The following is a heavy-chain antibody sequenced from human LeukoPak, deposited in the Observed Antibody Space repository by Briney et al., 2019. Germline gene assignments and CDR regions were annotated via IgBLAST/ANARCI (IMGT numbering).Heavy chain of an antibody. CDR2: ISGSGGST. Sequence: GGSLRLSCAASGFTFSTYAMTWVRQAPGKGLEWVSDISGSGGSTYYADSVKGRFTISRDNSKNTLSLQMNSLGVEDTAVYYCAKDRLRTGSDYYYYGMDVWGQGTTVTVSS. V-gene: IGHV3-23*01. CDR3: AKDRLRTGSDYYYYGMDV. CDR1: GFTFSTYA. J-gene: IGHJ6*02. D-gene: IGHD6-19*01.